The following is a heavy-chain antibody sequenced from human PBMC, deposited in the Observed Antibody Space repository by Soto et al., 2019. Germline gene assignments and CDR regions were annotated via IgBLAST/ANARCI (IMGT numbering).Heavy chain of an antibody. D-gene: IGHD1-1*01. CDR3: AKTPLMYIYWYFYL. Sequence: EVQLVESGGGLVQPGRSLRLSCAASGFTFDDYAMHWVRQAPGKGLEWVSGISWNSGSIGYADSVKGRFTISRDNAKNSLYLQMNSLRAEDTALYYCAKTPLMYIYWYFYLWGRGTLVTVSS. CDR1: GFTFDDYA. V-gene: IGHV3-9*01. J-gene: IGHJ2*01. CDR2: ISWNSGSI.